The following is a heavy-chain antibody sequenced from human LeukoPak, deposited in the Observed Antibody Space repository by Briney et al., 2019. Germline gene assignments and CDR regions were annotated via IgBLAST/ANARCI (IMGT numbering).Heavy chain of an antibody. CDR1: GFTFSSYD. CDR2: IGTAGDT. D-gene: IGHD3-22*01. CDR3: ARSVDSSGRSAFDI. Sequence: PGGSLRLSCAASGFTFSSYDMHWVRHATGKGLEWVSAIGTAGDTYYPGSVKGRFTISRENAKNSLYLQMNSLRAGDTAVYYCARSVDSSGRSAFDIWGQGTMVTVSS. J-gene: IGHJ3*02. V-gene: IGHV3-13*01.